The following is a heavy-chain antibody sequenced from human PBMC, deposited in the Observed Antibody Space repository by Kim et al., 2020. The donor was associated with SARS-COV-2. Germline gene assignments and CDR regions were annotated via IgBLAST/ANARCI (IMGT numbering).Heavy chain of an antibody. J-gene: IGHJ3*02. D-gene: IGHD6-13*01. CDR2: IYYSGST. Sequence: SETLSLTCTVSGGSISSSSYYWGWIRQPPGKGLEWIGSIYYSGSTYYNPSLKSRVTISVDTSKNQFSLKLSSVTAADTAVYYCARSSSWYGRDAFDIWPRDNGHRLF. V-gene: IGHV4-39*01. CDR3: ARSSSWYGRDAFDI. CDR1: GGSISSSSYY.